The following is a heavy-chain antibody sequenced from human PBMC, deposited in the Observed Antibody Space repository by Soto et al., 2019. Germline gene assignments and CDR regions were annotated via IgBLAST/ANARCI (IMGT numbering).Heavy chain of an antibody. CDR1: GFSLSNARMG. V-gene: IGHV2-26*01. J-gene: IGHJ6*03. CDR3: ARALLCSGYYYYYYYYMDV. Sequence: QVTLKESGPVLVKPTETLTLTCTVSGFSLSNARMGVSWIRQPPGKALEWLAHIFSNDEKSYSTSLKSRLTISKDTSKSQVVLTMTNIDPVDTATYYCARALLCSGYYYYYYYYMDVWGKGTTVTVSS. D-gene: IGHD3-3*01. CDR2: IFSNDEK.